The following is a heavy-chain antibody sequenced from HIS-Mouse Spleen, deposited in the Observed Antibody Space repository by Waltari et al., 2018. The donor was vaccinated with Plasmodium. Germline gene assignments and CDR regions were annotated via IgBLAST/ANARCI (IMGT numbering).Heavy chain of an antibody. V-gene: IGHV2-70*15. Sequence: QVTLRESGPALVKPTQTLTLPCTFSGFSLTTSGMCVSWLRQPPGKALEWLARIDWDDDKYYSTSRKIRLTIAEDTSKRQVVLTMTNMDPVETATYYCARTTYSSSSAKYYYYGMDVWGQGTTVTVS. J-gene: IGHJ6*02. CDR2: IDWDDDK. CDR1: GFSLTTSGMC. D-gene: IGHD6-6*01. CDR3: ARTTYSSSSAKYYYYGMDV.